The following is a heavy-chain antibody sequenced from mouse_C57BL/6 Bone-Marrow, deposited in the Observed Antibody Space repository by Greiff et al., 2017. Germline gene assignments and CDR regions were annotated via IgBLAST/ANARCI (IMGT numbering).Heavy chain of an antibody. D-gene: IGHD1-1*01. Sequence: QVQLQQSGPELVKPGASVKISCKASGYAFSSSWMNWVKQRPGKGLEWIGRIYPGDGDTNYNGKFKGKATLTADKSSSTAYMQLSSLTSEDSAVYFCARYGGTEYFDYWGQGTTLTVSS. J-gene: IGHJ2*01. CDR1: GYAFSSSW. V-gene: IGHV1-82*01. CDR3: ARYGGTEYFDY. CDR2: IYPGDGDT.